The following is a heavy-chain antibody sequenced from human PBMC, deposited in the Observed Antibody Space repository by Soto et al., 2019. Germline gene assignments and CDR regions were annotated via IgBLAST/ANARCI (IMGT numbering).Heavy chain of an antibody. CDR2: IYYSGST. J-gene: IGHJ4*02. V-gene: IGHV4-59*01. CDR1: GGSICSYY. D-gene: IGHD6-19*01. CDR3: ARDSPPLGYSSGWYFDY. Sequence: SETLSLTCTVSGGSICSYYWSWIRQPPGKGLEWIGHIYYSGSTNYNPALRSRVTISVDTSKNQFSLKLSSVTAADTAVYYCARDSPPLGYSSGWYFDYWGQGTLVTVTS.